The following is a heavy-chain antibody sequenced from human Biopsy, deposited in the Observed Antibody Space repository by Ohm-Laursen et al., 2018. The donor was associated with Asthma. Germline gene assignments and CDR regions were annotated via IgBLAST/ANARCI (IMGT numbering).Heavy chain of an antibody. CDR3: AKATLGDIGKDY. D-gene: IGHD2-21*01. V-gene: IGHV3-9*01. CDR1: GFTFDDYG. Sequence: SSLRLSCAASGFTFDDYGMHWVRQAPGKGLEWVSGISWNSGSIGYADSVKGRFTISRDNAKNSRYLQMNSLRVEDTALYYCAKATLGDIGKDYWGQGTLVTVSS. CDR2: ISWNSGSI. J-gene: IGHJ4*02.